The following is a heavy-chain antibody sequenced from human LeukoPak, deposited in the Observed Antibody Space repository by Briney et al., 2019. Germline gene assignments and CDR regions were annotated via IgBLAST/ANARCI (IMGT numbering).Heavy chain of an antibody. D-gene: IGHD6-13*01. V-gene: IGHV3-30*18. CDR1: GFTFSSYG. J-gene: IGHJ6*03. Sequence: GGSLRLSCAASGFTFSSYGMHWVRQAPGKGLEWVALISYDGSNKYYADSVKGRFTISRDNSKNTLYLQMNSLRADDTAMYYCAKDPRAAGPYYYYYYMDVWGQGTTVTVSS. CDR2: ISYDGSNK. CDR3: AKDPRAAGPYYYYYYMDV.